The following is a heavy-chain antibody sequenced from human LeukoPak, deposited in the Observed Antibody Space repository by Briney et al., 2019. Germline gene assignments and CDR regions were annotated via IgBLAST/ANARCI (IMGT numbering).Heavy chain of an antibody. CDR2: ISGSGGST. Sequence: PGGSLRLSCAASGFTFTTYGMNWVRQAPGKGLEWVSAISGSGGSTYYADSVKGRFTISRDNSKNTLYLQMNSLRAEDTAVYYCARDLVADVSSFSSSWSQEDYWGQGTLVTVSS. CDR3: ARDLVADVSSFSSSWSQEDY. D-gene: IGHD6-13*01. V-gene: IGHV3-23*01. CDR1: GFTFTTYG. J-gene: IGHJ4*02.